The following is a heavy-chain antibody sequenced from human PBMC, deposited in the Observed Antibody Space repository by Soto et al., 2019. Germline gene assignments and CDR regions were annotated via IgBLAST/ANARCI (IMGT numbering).Heavy chain of an antibody. J-gene: IGHJ5*02. CDR2: IYHSGST. D-gene: IGHD3-22*01. CDR3: ARGIDSSGYSLGWFDP. CDR1: GCAVSSGSYY. V-gene: IGHV4-30-2*01. Sequence: PSETLSLTCTVSGCAVSSGSYYWRWIRQPPGKGLKWIGYIYHSGSTYYNPSLNSRVTISVDRSKNQFSLKLSSVTDADTAVYYCARGIDSSGYSLGWFDPWGQGTQVTVSS.